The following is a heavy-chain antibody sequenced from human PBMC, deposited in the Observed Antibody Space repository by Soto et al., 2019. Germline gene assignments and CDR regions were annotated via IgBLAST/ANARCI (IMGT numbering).Heavy chain of an antibody. D-gene: IGHD3-3*01. V-gene: IGHV4-30-4*01. J-gene: IGHJ4*02. CDR3: ARARGRFLESAFDY. CDR2: IYYSGST. Sequence: PSETLSLTCTVSGGSISSGDYYWSWIRQPPGKGLEWIGYIYYSGSTYYNPSLKSRVTISVDTSKNQFSLKLSSVTAADTAVYYCARARGRFLESAFDYWGQGTLVTVSS. CDR1: GGSISSGDYY.